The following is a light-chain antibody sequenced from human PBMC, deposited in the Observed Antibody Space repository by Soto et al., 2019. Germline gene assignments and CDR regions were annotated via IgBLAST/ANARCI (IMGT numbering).Light chain of an antibody. J-gene: IGKJ4*01. CDR2: DAS. V-gene: IGKV1-33*01. Sequence: DIQMTQSPSSLSASVGDRVTITCRASQVMKNYLNWYQHKPGKAPKLLIYDASFLETGVPSRCSGSGSGTDFTLTISSLQPEDIATYYCQQSDHVPFFGGGSKVELK. CDR3: QQSDHVPF. CDR1: QVMKNY.